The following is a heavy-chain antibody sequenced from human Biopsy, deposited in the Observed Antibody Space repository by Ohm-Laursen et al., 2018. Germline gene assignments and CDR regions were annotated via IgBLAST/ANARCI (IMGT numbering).Heavy chain of an antibody. CDR2: ISSGGTTI. V-gene: IGHV3-11*01. CDR3: ARDTRWSPYHMDV. CDR1: GFPFSDYY. J-gene: IGHJ6*02. D-gene: IGHD4-23*01. Sequence: SLRLSCAASGFPFSDYYMRWIRQAPGKRLGWVSYISSGGTTIYYADSVKGRFTISRDNAKNSLYLQMNSLRADDTAVYYCARDTRWSPYHMDVWGQGTTVTVSS.